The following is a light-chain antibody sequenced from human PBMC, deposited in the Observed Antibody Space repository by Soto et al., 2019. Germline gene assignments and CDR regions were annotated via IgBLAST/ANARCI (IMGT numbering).Light chain of an antibody. Sequence: DIAMTQSPAPLSASAGETASLSCRASQSAGNLVAWYQQKPGQAPRLLIYGASTRATGIPARCSGGGSGTVFPLTITSLHPDYVGVYYCQQYKSSSTFGQGTKVDI. CDR1: QSAGNL. CDR3: QQYKSSST. V-gene: IGKV3-15*01. CDR2: GAS. J-gene: IGKJ1*01.